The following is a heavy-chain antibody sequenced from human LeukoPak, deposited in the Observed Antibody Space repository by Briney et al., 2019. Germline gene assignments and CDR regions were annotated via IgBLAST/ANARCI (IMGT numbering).Heavy chain of an antibody. CDR1: GFTFSNAW. CDR2: IKPDGSQK. Sequence: GGSLRLSCAASGFTFSNAWMSWVRQAPGRGLEWVANIKPDGSQKYYVGSVKGRFSISRDNAENSLYLQMNSLRAEDTAVYYCANSGWSLRDYWGQGTLVTVSS. CDR3: ANSGWSLRDY. D-gene: IGHD6-19*01. J-gene: IGHJ4*02. V-gene: IGHV3-7*01.